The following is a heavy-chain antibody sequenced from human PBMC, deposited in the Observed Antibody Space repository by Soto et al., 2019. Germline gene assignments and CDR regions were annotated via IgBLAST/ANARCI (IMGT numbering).Heavy chain of an antibody. D-gene: IGHD3-22*01. V-gene: IGHV4-30-2*01. Sequence: PSETLSLTCAVSGGSISSGGYSWSWIRQPPGKGLEWIGYIYHSMSTYYNPSLKSRVTISVDRSKNQFSLKLSSVTAADTAVYYCARASYFESSGPFDYWGPGTLVTVSS. CDR1: GGSISSGGYS. J-gene: IGHJ4*02. CDR3: ARASYFESSGPFDY. CDR2: IYHSMST.